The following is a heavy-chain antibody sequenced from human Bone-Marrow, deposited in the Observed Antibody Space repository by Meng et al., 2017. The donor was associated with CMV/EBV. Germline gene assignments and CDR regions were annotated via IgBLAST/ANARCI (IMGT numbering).Heavy chain of an antibody. J-gene: IGHJ4*02. CDR2: IWYDESNK. Sequence: SVSTFSSYGMHWVRRAPGKGLEWVAFIWYDESNKSYADSVKGRFTISRDNSKNTLYLQMNSLRAEDTAVYYCAGGTVYSGGYYFDYWAREPWSPSPQ. CDR1: VSTFSSYG. CDR3: AGGTVYSGGYYFDY. D-gene: IGHD1-26*01. V-gene: IGHV3-33*01.